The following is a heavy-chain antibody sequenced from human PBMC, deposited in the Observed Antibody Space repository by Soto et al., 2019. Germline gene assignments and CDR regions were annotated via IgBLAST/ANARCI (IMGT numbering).Heavy chain of an antibody. CDR1: GGSFSGYY. Sequence: SETLSLTCAVYGGSFSGYYWSWIRQPPGKGLEWMGEINHSGSTNYNPSLKRRVTISVDTSKNQFSLKLSSVTAADTAVYYCARGRGYYYYYGMDVWGQGTTVTVSS. J-gene: IGHJ6*02. CDR2: INHSGST. CDR3: ARGRGYYYYYGMDV. V-gene: IGHV4-34*01.